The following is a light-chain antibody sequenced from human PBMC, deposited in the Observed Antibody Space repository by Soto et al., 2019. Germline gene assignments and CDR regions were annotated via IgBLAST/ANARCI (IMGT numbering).Light chain of an antibody. CDR3: QQYNSYLYT. CDR2: AAS. V-gene: IGKV1-9*01. Sequence: DSQLTHSPSFLPXXXXXXXXXXXXASQGISSYLAWYQQKPGKAPKLLIYAASTLQSGVPSRFSGSGSGTEFTLTISSLQPDDFATYYCQQYNSYLYTFGQGTRLEIK. J-gene: IGKJ5*01. CDR1: QGISSY.